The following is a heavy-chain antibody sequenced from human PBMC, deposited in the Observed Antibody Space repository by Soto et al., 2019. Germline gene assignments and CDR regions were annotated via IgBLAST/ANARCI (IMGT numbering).Heavy chain of an antibody. CDR3: ARGRGGAGTDSVQYYGMDV. V-gene: IGHV3-21*01. CDR1: GFTFSSYS. CDR2: ISSSSSYI. Sequence: EVQLVESGGGLVKPGGSLRLSCAASGFTFSSYSMNWVRQAPGKGLELVSSISSSSSYIYYADSVTGRFTISSDNAEYSLYLQANSLRAEDTAVYYCARGRGGAGTDSVQYYGMDVWGQGTTVTVSS. J-gene: IGHJ6*02. D-gene: IGHD6-13*01.